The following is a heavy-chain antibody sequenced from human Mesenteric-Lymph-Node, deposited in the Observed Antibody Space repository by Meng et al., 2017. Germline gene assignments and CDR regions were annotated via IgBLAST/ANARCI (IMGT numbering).Heavy chain of an antibody. Sequence: GESLKISCAASGFTFSSYDMHWVRQATGKGLEWVSAIGTAGDTYYPGSVKGRFTISRENAKNSLYLQMNSLRAGDTAVYYCAREGYYYGSGTWSGMDVWGQGNMVTVSS. CDR2: IGTAGDT. CDR3: AREGYYYGSGTWSGMDV. D-gene: IGHD3-10*01. CDR1: GFTFSSYD. J-gene: IGHJ6*02. V-gene: IGHV3-13*01.